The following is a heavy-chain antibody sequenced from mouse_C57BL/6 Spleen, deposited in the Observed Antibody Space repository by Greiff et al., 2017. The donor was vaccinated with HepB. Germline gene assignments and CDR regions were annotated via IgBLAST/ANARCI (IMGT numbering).Heavy chain of an antibody. CDR3: ARPIYDGYYFAY. CDR1: GFTFSDYG. CDR2: ISSGSSTI. J-gene: IGHJ3*01. D-gene: IGHD2-3*01. Sequence: EVQVVESGGGLVKPGGSLKLSCAASGFTFSDYGMHWVRQAPEKGLEWVAYISSGSSTIYYADTVKGRFTISRDNAKNTLFLPMTSLRSEDTAMYYCARPIYDGYYFAYWGQGTLVTVSA. V-gene: IGHV5-17*01.